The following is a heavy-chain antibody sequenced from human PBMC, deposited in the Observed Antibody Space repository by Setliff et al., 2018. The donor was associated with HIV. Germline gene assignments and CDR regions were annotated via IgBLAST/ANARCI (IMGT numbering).Heavy chain of an antibody. Sequence: GGSLRLSCAASGFTFSSYSMNWVRQAPGKGLEWVSSISSSGYIYYADSLKDRFTISRDNAKNSLYLQVNSLRAEDMAVYYCARSPYGDYGLDYWGQGTLVTVSS. J-gene: IGHJ4*02. V-gene: IGHV3-21*01. CDR2: ISSSGYI. CDR1: GFTFSSYS. CDR3: ARSPYGDYGLDY. D-gene: IGHD4-17*01.